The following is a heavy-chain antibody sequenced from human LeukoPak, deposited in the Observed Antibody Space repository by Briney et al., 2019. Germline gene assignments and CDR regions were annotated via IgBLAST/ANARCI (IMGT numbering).Heavy chain of an antibody. CDR3: AIPLSQRSDAFDI. J-gene: IGHJ3*02. Sequence: SETLSLTCTVSGGSINSYYWSWIRQPPGRGLEWVGSIHYSGSTSYNPSLRSRVTISVDTSKNQFSLKLSSVTAADTAVYYCAIPLSQRSDAFDIWGQGTMVTVSS. CDR2: IHYSGST. CDR1: GGSINSYY. V-gene: IGHV4-59*01. D-gene: IGHD1-1*01.